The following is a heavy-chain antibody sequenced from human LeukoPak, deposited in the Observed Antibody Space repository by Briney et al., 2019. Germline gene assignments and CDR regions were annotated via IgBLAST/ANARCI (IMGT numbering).Heavy chain of an antibody. CDR2: IRYEGNNI. CDR3: AQSEKTGLWNGDLWTGH. CDR1: GLIFSKYG. D-gene: IGHD3/OR15-3a*01. J-gene: IGHJ4*02. V-gene: IGHV3-30*02. Sequence: GRSLRLACAAPGLIFSKYGMRWVRQDPGKWLEWEAFIRYEGNNIVHRDCGKDRLTLSTDNSKNTLDLQLNSLRDEDTAVYYCAQSEKTGLWNGDLWTGHWGQGTLVTVSS.